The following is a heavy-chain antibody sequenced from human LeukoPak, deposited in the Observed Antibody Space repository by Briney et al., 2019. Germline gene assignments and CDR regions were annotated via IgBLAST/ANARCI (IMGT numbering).Heavy chain of an antibody. D-gene: IGHD4-17*01. Sequence: SETLSLTCAVYGGSFSGYYWSWIRQPPGKGLEWIGYIYYSGSTNYNPSLKSRVTISVDTSKNQFSLKLSSVTAADTAVYYCARTEPDDYGDYGWFDPWGQGTLVTVSS. J-gene: IGHJ5*02. V-gene: IGHV4-59*01. CDR3: ARTEPDDYGDYGWFDP. CDR1: GGSFSGYY. CDR2: IYYSGST.